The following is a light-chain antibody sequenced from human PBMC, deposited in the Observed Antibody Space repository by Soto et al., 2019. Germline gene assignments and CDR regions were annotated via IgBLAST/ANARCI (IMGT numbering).Light chain of an antibody. CDR2: NNN. CDR3: ASWDDNLNGPLL. V-gene: IGLV1-44*01. Sequence: QSVLTQPPSASGTPRQRVTISCSGGSSNIGRNSVSWYQQVPGTAPKLIIFNNNERPSGIPGRFSGSKSGASASLAIVGLQSEDEADYFCASWDDNLNGPLLFGGGTKLTVL. J-gene: IGLJ2*01. CDR1: SSNIGRNS.